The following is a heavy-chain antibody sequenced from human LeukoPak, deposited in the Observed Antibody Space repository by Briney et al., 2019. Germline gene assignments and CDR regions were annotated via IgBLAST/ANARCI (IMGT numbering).Heavy chain of an antibody. CDR2: IYYSGST. V-gene: IGHV4-59*01. D-gene: IGHD3-3*01. Sequence: SETLSLTCTVSGGSISSYYWSWIRQPPGKGLEWIGYIYYSGSTNYNPSLKSRVTISVDTSKNQFSLKLSSVTAADTAVYYCARNGNYDFWSGYYTHYYYMDVWGKGTTVTVSS. J-gene: IGHJ6*03. CDR1: GGSISSYY. CDR3: ARNGNYDFWSGYYTHYYYMDV.